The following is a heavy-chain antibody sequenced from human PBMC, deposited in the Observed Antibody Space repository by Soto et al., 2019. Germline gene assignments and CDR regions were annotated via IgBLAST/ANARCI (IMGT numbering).Heavy chain of an antibody. CDR1: GFTFSTSD. Sequence: VQLMESGGGVKQPGGSLRLSCAASGFTFSTSDMHWVRQSPGKGLEWVSGVGTGGDTYYPDSVKGRFTISRDNGRNSLYLQMNNLRAGDTAVYYCAREGDQWTFDIWGQGTMVTVSS. D-gene: IGHD6-19*01. J-gene: IGHJ3*02. CDR2: VGTGGDT. V-gene: IGHV3-13*01. CDR3: AREGDQWTFDI.